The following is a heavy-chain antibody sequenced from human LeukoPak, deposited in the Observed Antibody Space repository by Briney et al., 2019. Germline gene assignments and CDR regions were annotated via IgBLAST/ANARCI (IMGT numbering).Heavy chain of an antibody. J-gene: IGHJ4*02. V-gene: IGHV4-34*01. Sequence: SETLSLTCAVYGGSFSGYYWSWIRQPPGKGLEWIGEINHSGSTNYNPSLKSRVTISVDTSKNQFSLKLSSVTAADTAVYYCARGLGPQWLADYWGQGTLVTVSS. D-gene: IGHD6-19*01. CDR3: ARGLGPQWLADY. CDR2: INHSGST. CDR1: GGSFSGYY.